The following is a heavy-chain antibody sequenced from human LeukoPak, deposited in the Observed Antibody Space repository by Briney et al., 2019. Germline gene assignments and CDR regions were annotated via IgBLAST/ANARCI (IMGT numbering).Heavy chain of an antibody. CDR3: ARDWRYGDNNWLDP. Sequence: PSETLSLTCTVSGGSISSGNHYWTWIRQPAGKGLEWIGRIYSSGSTNYNPSLKSRVTISVDTSKNQFSLKLSSVTAADTAVYYCARDWRYGDNNWLDPWGQGTLVTVSS. CDR2: IYSSGST. D-gene: IGHD4-17*01. V-gene: IGHV4-61*02. J-gene: IGHJ5*02. CDR1: GGSISSGNHY.